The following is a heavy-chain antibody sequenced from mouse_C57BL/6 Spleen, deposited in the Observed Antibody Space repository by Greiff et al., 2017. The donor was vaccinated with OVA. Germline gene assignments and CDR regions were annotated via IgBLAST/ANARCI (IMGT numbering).Heavy chain of an antibody. Sequence: EVKLMESEGGLVQPGSSMKLSCTASGFTFSDYYMAWVRQVPEKGLEWVANINYDSSSTYYLDSLKSRFIISRDNAKNILYLQMSSLKSEDTATYYCARGYYYGSSYGNYFDYWGQGTTLTVSS. D-gene: IGHD1-1*01. CDR3: ARGYYYGSSYGNYFDY. CDR2: INYDSSST. CDR1: GFTFSDYY. V-gene: IGHV5-16*01. J-gene: IGHJ2*01.